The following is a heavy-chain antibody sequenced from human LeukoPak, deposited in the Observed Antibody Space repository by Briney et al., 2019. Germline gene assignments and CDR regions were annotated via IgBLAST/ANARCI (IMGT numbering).Heavy chain of an antibody. CDR3: AKDARRYSGWYFFDH. Sequence: GGSLRLSCVASGFTFSNLAMGWVRQAPGKGLEWVSVISDSGGTTYYADSVKGRFTIYRDNSRNTLYLQMNSLRVDDTAVYYCAKDARRYSGWYFFDHWGQGTLVTVSS. J-gene: IGHJ4*02. V-gene: IGHV3-23*01. D-gene: IGHD6-19*01. CDR1: GFTFSNLA. CDR2: ISDSGGTT.